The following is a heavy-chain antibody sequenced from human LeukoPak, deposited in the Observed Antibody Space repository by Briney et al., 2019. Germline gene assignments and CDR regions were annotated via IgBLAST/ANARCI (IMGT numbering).Heavy chain of an antibody. CDR3: ARDRTDYYGSGGFDP. Sequence: GGSLRLSCAASGFTFSSYSMNWVRQAPGEGLEWVSSISSSSSYIYYADSVKGRFTISRDNAKNSLYLQMNSLRAEDTAVYYCARDRTDYYGSGGFDPWGQGTLVTVSS. CDR2: ISSSSSYI. CDR1: GFTFSSYS. D-gene: IGHD3-10*01. J-gene: IGHJ5*02. V-gene: IGHV3-21*01.